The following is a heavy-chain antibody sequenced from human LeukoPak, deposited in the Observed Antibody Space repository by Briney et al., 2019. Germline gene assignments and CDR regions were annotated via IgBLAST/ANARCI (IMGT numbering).Heavy chain of an antibody. CDR2: IYYSGST. CDR3: ARDRGSGSIFDY. J-gene: IGHJ4*02. Sequence: SETLSLTCTVSGGSNSSYYWSWIRHPPGKGLEWIGYIYYSGSTNYNPSLKSRVTISVDTSKNQFSLKLSSVTAADTAVYYCARDRGSGSIFDYWGQGTLVTVSS. CDR1: GGSNSSYY. D-gene: IGHD3-10*01. V-gene: IGHV4-59*01.